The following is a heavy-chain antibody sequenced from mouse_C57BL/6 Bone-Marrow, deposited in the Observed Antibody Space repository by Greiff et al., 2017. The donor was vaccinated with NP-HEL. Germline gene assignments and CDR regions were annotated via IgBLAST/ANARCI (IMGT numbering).Heavy chain of an antibody. CDR2: ISNLAYSI. D-gene: IGHD1-1*01. CDR1: GFTFSDYG. J-gene: IGHJ4*01. V-gene: IGHV5-15*01. CDR3: ARLTTVVAPYAMDY. Sequence: DVHLVESGGGLVQPGGSLKLSCAASGFTFSDYGMAWVRQAPRKGPEWVAFISNLAYSIYYADTVTGRFTISRENAKNTLYLEMSSLRSEDTAMYYCARLTTVVAPYAMDYWGQGTSVTVSS.